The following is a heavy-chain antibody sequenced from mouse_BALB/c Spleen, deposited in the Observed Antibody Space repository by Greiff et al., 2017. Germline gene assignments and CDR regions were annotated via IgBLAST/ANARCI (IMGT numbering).Heavy chain of an antibody. D-gene: IGHD1-2*01. J-gene: IGHJ3*01. CDR2: INPSNGGT. V-gene: IGHV1S81*02. Sequence: VQLQQPGAELVKPGASVKLSCKASGYTFTSYYMYWVKQRPGQGLEWIGGINPSNGGTNFNEKFKSKATLTVDKSSSTAYMQLSSLTSEDSAVYYCTRGGKHYCGHAYWGQGTLVTVSA. CDR3: TRGGKHYCGHAY. CDR1: GYTFTSYY.